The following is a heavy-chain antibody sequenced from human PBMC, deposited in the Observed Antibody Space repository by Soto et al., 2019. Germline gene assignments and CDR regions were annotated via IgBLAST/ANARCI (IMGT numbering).Heavy chain of an antibody. D-gene: IGHD6-13*01. J-gene: IGHJ4*02. CDR3: AKTRSYSSSWPSDY. CDR2: ISGSGGST. CDR1: GFTFSSYA. Sequence: EVQLLESGGGLVQPGGSLRLSCAASGFTFSSYAMSWVRQAPGKGLEWVSAISGSGGSTHYADSVKGRFTISRHTSKNTLYLQRNSLRAEDTAVYYCAKTRSYSSSWPSDYWGQGSLVTVSS. V-gene: IGHV3-23*01.